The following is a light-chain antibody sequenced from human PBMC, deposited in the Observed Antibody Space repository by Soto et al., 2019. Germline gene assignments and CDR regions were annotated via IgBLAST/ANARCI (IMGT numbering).Light chain of an antibody. Sequence: EIVLTQSPATLSLSPGERVTLSCRASQNVSTYLAWYQQKPGQAPRLLIYDASDRATGIPARFSGSGSGTDFTLTISSLEPEDSAVYYCQQRTNWLTNGPGTKVDIK. V-gene: IGKV3-11*01. CDR1: QNVSTY. J-gene: IGKJ3*01. CDR2: DAS. CDR3: QQRTNWLT.